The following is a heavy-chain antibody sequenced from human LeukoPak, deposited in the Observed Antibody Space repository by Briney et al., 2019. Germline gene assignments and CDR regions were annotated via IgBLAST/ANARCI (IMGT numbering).Heavy chain of an antibody. D-gene: IGHD3-22*01. CDR2: IIPIFGTA. J-gene: IGHJ3*02. CDR3: ARVGYDSSGDAFDI. Sequence: SVTVSCKASGGTFISYAISWVRQAPGQGLEWMGRIIPIFGTANYAQKFQGRVTITADKSTSTAYMELSSLRSEDTAVYYCARVGYDSSGDAFDIWGQGTMVTVSS. V-gene: IGHV1-69*06. CDR1: GGTFISYA.